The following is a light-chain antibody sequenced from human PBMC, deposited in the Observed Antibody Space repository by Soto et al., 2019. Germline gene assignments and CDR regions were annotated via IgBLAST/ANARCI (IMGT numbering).Light chain of an antibody. Sequence: QSVLTQPASVSGSPGQSITISCTATSGDFGGSDFVSWYQQRPDKAPQLLIYGVSNRPSGVSNRFSGSKSGDTASLALSGLQVEDEDDDYCSSCSHSDGPAVFGTGTKLTVL. J-gene: IGLJ1*01. V-gene: IGLV2-14*01. CDR1: SGDFGGSDF. CDR2: GVS. CDR3: SSCSHSDGPAV.